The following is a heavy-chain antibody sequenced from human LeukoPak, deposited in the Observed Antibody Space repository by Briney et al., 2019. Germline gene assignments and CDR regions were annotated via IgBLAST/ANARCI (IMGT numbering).Heavy chain of an antibody. V-gene: IGHV1-2*02. CDR2: INPNSGGT. CDR1: GYTFTGYY. J-gene: IGHJ6*03. D-gene: IGHD6-6*01. Sequence: GASVKVSCKASGYTFTGYYMHWVRQAPGQGLEWMGWINPNSGGTNYAQKFQGRVTMTRDTSISTAYMELSRLRSDDTAVYYCARGSVAASPRFWVTTGNYYYYYMDVWGKGTTVTVSS. CDR3: ARGSVAASPRFWVTTGNYYYYYMDV.